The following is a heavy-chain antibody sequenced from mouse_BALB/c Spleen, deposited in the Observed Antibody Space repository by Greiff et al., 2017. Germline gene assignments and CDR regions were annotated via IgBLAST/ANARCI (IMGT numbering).Heavy chain of an antibody. V-gene: IGHV1-15*01. CDR2: IDPETGGT. D-gene: IGHD1-1*01. CDR3: TRDYYGSSYVYYAMDY. J-gene: IGHJ4*01. CDR1: GYTFTDYE. Sequence: QVQLQQSGAELVRPGASVTLSCKASGYTFTDYEMHWVKQTPVHGLEWIGAIDPETGGTAYNQKFKGKATLTADKSSSTAYMELRSLTSEDSAVYYCTRDYYGSSYVYYAMDYWGQGTSVTVSS.